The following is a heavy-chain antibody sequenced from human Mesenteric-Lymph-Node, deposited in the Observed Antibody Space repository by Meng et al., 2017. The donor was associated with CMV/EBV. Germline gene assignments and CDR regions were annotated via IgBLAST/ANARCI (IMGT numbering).Heavy chain of an antibody. V-gene: IGHV5-51*01. CDR2: IYPGDSDT. CDR3: ARRGSSTGYYYAVDV. Sequence: KVSCKGSGYSFTTNWIAWVRQMPGKGLEWMGIIYPGDSDTRYSPSFQGQVTISADKSISTAYLQWSSLKASDTAIYYCARRGSSTGYYYAVDVWGQGTTVTVSS. D-gene: IGHD3-9*01. J-gene: IGHJ6*02. CDR1: GYSFTTNW.